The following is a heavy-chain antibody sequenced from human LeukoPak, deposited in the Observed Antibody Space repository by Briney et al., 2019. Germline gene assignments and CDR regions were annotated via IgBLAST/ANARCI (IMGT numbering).Heavy chain of an antibody. D-gene: IGHD6-6*01. CDR1: GYTFTIYY. Sequence: ASVTVSCKASGYTFTIYYMHWVRQAPGQGLEWMGIINPSGGSTSYAQKFQGRVTMTRDTSTSTVYMELSSLRSEDTAVYYCAREGSSSEPENRFDPWGQGTLVTVSS. V-gene: IGHV1-46*01. CDR3: AREGSSSEPENRFDP. J-gene: IGHJ5*02. CDR2: INPSGGST.